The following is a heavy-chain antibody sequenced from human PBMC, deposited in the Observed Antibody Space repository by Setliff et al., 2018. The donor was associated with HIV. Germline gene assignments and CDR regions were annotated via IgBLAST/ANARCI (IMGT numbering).Heavy chain of an antibody. CDR2: IYPGDSDT. J-gene: IGHJ6*02. V-gene: IGHV5-51*01. CDR3: AHRSEEKSYGMDV. Sequence: GESLKISCKGSGYSFTSYWIGWVRQMPGKGLEWMGIIYPGDSDTRYSPSFQGQVTISASKNQVVLQMTNMDPVDTATYYCAHRSEEKSYGMDVWGQGTTVTVSS. CDR1: GYSFTSYW.